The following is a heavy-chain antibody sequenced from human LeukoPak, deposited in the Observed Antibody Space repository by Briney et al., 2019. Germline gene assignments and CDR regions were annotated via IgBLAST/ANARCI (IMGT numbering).Heavy chain of an antibody. V-gene: IGHV3-23*01. Sequence: GSLRLSCAASGLTFRNYAMSWVRQAPGKGLEWVTVICANDGSTYYADAVKGRFTISRDNSKDTLYLQMDSLRAEDTAVYYCAKGSGSSCYSPCDYWGQGILVTVSS. CDR3: AKGSGSSCYSPCDY. CDR1: GLTFRNYA. D-gene: IGHD2-15*01. J-gene: IGHJ4*02. CDR2: ICANDGST.